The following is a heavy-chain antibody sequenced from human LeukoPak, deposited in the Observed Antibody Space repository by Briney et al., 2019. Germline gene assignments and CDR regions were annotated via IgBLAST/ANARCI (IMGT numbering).Heavy chain of an antibody. CDR2: IYFSGSR. Sequence: SQTLSLTCSVSGASIRSGDHHWSWLRQSPGKGLEWIGYIYFSGSRSSNPSLRSRLTISVDTSKNQFSLKLNSVTAADTAVYYCARDAGPPRSGSYSPPLLDYWGQGTLVTVSS. CDR1: GASIRSGDHH. D-gene: IGHD3-10*01. CDR3: ARDAGPPRSGSYSPPLLDY. J-gene: IGHJ4*02. V-gene: IGHV4-30-4*08.